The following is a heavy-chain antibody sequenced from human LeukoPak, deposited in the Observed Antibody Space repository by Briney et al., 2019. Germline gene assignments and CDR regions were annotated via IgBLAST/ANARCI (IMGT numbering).Heavy chain of an antibody. CDR1: GFTFSSYD. D-gene: IGHD3-10*01. CDR3: ARGGYFGSGPMDV. V-gene: IGHV3-13*01. J-gene: IGHJ6*02. CDR2: VDTAGVT. Sequence: GGSLRLSCAGSGFTFSSYDMHWVRQAAGKGLEWVAAVDTAGVTYYPGSVRGRFPIARENAKNSFFLQMNSLRAGDTAVYYCARGGYFGSGPMDVWGQGTTVTVSS.